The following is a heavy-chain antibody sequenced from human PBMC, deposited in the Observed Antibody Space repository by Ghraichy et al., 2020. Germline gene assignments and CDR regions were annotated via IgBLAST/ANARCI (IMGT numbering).Heavy chain of an antibody. V-gene: IGHV1-2*04. CDR1: GYTFTGYY. CDR2: INPNSGGT. J-gene: IGHJ6*02. D-gene: IGHD6-13*01. Sequence: ASVKVSCKASGYTFTGYYMHWVRQAPGQGLEWMGWINPNSGGTNYAQKFQGWVTMTRDTSISTAYMELSRLRSDDTAVYYCARGAAYYYYYGMDVWGQGTTVTVSS. CDR3: ARGAAYYYYYGMDV.